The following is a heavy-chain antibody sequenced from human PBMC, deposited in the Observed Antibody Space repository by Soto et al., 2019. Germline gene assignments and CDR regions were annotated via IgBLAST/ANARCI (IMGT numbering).Heavy chain of an antibody. J-gene: IGHJ4*02. CDR2: ISGSGVST. D-gene: IGHD3-22*01. CDR3: AKSPGMYYYDSSGYYHYDY. Sequence: EVQLLESGGGLAQPGGSLRLSCAASGFTFSSYAMSWVRQAPGKGLEWVSAISGSGVSTYYADSVKGRFTISRDNSKNTLYLHMNSLRAEDTAVYYCAKSPGMYYYDSSGYYHYDYWGQGTLVTVSS. CDR1: GFTFSSYA. V-gene: IGHV3-23*01.